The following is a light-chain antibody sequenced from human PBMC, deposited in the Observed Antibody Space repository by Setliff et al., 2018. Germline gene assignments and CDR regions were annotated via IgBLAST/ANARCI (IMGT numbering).Light chain of an antibody. CDR2: DVS. CDR1: SSDVGGYNY. Sequence: ALTQPASVSGSPGQSITISCTGTSSDVGGYNYVSWYQQHPGKAPKPMIYDVSKRPSGVSNRFSGSKSGNTASLTISGLQAEDEADYYCSSYISSSTFVFGTGTKVTVL. CDR3: SSYISSSTFV. J-gene: IGLJ1*01. V-gene: IGLV2-14*01.